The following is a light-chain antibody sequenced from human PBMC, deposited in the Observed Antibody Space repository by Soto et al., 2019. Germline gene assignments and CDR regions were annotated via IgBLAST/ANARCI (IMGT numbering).Light chain of an antibody. CDR3: QQRSNPT. V-gene: IGKV3D-20*02. CDR2: GAS. J-gene: IGKJ5*01. CDR1: QSVSSSY. Sequence: EIVLTPSPGTLSLSPVERATLSCRASQSVSSSYLAWYQQKPGQAPRLLIYGASSRATGIPDRFSGSGSGTDFTLTISSLEPEDFAVYYCQQRSNPTFGQGTRLEI.